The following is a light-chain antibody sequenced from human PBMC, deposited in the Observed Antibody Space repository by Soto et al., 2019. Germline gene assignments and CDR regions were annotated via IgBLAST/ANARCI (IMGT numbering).Light chain of an antibody. V-gene: IGKV1-12*01. CDR1: QGISTW. J-gene: IGKJ2*01. CDR2: AAS. Sequence: DIHMTQSPSSLSASVGDRVTITCRASQGISTWLVWYQQKPGKAPKLLIYAASNLQSGVPSRFSGSGSGTDFTLTISSLQPEDFATYYCQQANSFPYTFGQGTKLEIK. CDR3: QQANSFPYT.